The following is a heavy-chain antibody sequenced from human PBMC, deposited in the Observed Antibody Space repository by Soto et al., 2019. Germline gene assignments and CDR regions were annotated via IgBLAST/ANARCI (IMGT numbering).Heavy chain of an antibody. CDR3: ARQGLDYYFDY. D-gene: IGHD3-9*01. CDR2: INPSGGST. CDR1: GYTFTSYY. Sequence: ASVKVSCKASGYTFTSYYMHWVRQAPGQGLEWMGIINPSGGSTSYAQKFQGRVTMTRDKSISTAYLQWSSLKASDTAMYYCARQGLDYYFDYWGQGTLVTVSS. V-gene: IGHV1-46*01. J-gene: IGHJ4*02.